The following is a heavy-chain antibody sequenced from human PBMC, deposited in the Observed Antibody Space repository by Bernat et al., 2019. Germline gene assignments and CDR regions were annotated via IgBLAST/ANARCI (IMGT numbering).Heavy chain of an antibody. CDR2: IIPILGIA. D-gene: IGHD3-10*01. CDR3: ASNYYGSGRNGMDV. CDR1: GGTFSSYT. Sequence: QVQLVQSGAEVKKPGSSVKVSCKASGGTFSSYTISWVRQAPGQGLEWMGRIIPILGIANYAQKFQGRVTITAEKSTSTAYMELSSLRSEDTAVYYCASNYYGSGRNGMDVWAKGPRSPSP. V-gene: IGHV1-69*02. J-gene: IGHJ6*02.